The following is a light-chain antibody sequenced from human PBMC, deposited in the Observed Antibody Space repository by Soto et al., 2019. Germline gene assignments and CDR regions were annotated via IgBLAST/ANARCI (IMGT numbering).Light chain of an antibody. V-gene: IGLV2-14*01. J-gene: IGLJ3*02. Sequence: QSALTQPASVSGSPGQSITISCTGTSSDVGGYNYVSWYQQHPGKAPKLMIYEVSNRPSGVSNRFSGSKSGNTASLTISGLQAEEEADYYCSSYTSSRVFGGGTQLTVL. CDR1: SSDVGGYNY. CDR2: EVS. CDR3: SSYTSSRV.